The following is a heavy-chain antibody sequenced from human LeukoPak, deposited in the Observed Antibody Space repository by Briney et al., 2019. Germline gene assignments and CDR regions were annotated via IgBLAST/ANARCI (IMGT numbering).Heavy chain of an antibody. D-gene: IGHD5-12*01. CDR1: GFTFSSYS. Sequence: GGSLRLSCAASGFTFSSYSMNWVRQAPGKGLEWVSSISSSSSYIYYADPVKGRFTISRDNAKNSLYLQMNSLRAEDTAVYYCASPDMGARGAFDIWGQGTMVTVSS. CDR2: ISSSSSYI. J-gene: IGHJ3*02. V-gene: IGHV3-21*01. CDR3: ASPDMGARGAFDI.